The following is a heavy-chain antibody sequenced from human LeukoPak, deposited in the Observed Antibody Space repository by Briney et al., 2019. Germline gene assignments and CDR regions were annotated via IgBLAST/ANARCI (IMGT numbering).Heavy chain of an antibody. J-gene: IGHJ5*02. Sequence: PGGSLRLSCAASGLTFSSHAMGWVRQAPGKGLEWVSAISGSGGSTYYADSVKGRFIISRDNSKNTLYLQMNSLRAEDTAVYYCAKDVVPAAIWWFDPWGQGTLVTVSS. V-gene: IGHV3-23*01. D-gene: IGHD2-2*01. CDR3: AKDVVPAAIWWFDP. CDR2: ISGSGGST. CDR1: GLTFSSHA.